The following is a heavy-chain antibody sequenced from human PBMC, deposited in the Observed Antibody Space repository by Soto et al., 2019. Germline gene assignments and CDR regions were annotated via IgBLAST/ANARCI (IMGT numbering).Heavy chain of an antibody. CDR1: GGSISSDTYS. V-gene: IGHV4-30-2*01. J-gene: IGHJ5*02. D-gene: IGHD2-15*01. CDR3: ARTMLLGWFDP. Sequence: QLQLQESGSGLVKPSQTLSLTCAVSGGSISSDTYSWSWIRQPPGKGLEWVGYIHHSGNTYFNPSLKNRVTISVDRSKNQLSLKLTSVTAADTAVYYCARTMLLGWFDPWGQGTLVTVSS. CDR2: IHHSGNT.